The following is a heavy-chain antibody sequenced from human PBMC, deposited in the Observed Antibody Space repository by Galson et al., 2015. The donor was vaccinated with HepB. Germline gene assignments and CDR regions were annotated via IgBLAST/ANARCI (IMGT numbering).Heavy chain of an antibody. J-gene: IGHJ4*02. CDR3: ARDLYCSSTSCYPYDY. D-gene: IGHD2-2*01. Sequence: SVKVSCKASGYTFTGYGISWVRQAPGQGLEWMGWISAYNGNTNYAQKLQGRVTMTTDTSTSTAYMELRSLRSDDTAVYYCARDLYCSSTSCYPYDYWGQGTLVTVSS. CDR2: ISAYNGNT. CDR1: GYTFTGYG. V-gene: IGHV1-18*01.